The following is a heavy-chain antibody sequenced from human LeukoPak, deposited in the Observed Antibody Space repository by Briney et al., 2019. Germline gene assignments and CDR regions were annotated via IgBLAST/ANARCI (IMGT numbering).Heavy chain of an antibody. Sequence: GGSLRLSCAASGFTFSSYAMSWVGQAPGKGRDWVSAINGSGGSTYYADSVKGRFTISRDNSKNTLYLQINSLRAEDTAVYYCAQNRGYWFGELFHFDYWGQGTLVTVSS. CDR2: INGSGGST. CDR1: GFTFSSYA. V-gene: IGHV3-23*01. D-gene: IGHD3-10*01. CDR3: AQNRGYWFGELFHFDY. J-gene: IGHJ4*02.